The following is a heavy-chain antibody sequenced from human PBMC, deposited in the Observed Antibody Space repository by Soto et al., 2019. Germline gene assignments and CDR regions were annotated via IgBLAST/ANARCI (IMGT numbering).Heavy chain of an antibody. D-gene: IGHD5-12*01. CDR3: ARGNHRWLQLWYFDL. Sequence: QVQLVQSGAEVKKPGSSVTVSCKASGGTFSSYTISWVRQAPGQGLEWMGGIIPIFGTANYAQKFQGRVTITADESTSTAYMELSSLRSEDTAVSYCARGNHRWLQLWYFDLWGRGTLVTVSS. V-gene: IGHV1-69*12. CDR2: IIPIFGTA. CDR1: GGTFSSYT. J-gene: IGHJ2*01.